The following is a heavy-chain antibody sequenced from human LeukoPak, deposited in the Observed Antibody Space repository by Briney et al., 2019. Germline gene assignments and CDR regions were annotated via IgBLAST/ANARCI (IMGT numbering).Heavy chain of an antibody. J-gene: IGHJ4*02. D-gene: IGHD4-23*01. CDR2: IYPGDSDI. Sequence: KRGGSLKISCKGSGYSFTSYWIGWVRQMPGKGLECMGVIYPGDSDIRYSLSFQGQVTISADKSISTAYLQWSSLKASGTAMYYCARQFGGNSEFDYWGQGTLVTVSS. CDR3: ARQFGGNSEFDY. V-gene: IGHV5-51*01. CDR1: GYSFTSYW.